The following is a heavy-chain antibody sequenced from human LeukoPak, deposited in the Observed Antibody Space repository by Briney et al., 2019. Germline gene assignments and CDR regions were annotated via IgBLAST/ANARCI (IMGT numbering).Heavy chain of an antibody. J-gene: IGHJ4*02. CDR2: ISISGGLSSI. D-gene: IGHD3-9*01. V-gene: IGHV3-21*01. Sequence: GGSLRLSCAASGFIFSSFSVNWVRQAPGKGLEWVSSISISGGLSSIYYADSVKGRFTISRDNAKNSLYLQMNSLGAEDTAVYYCAKTDYYDILTGYCFDYWGQGTLVTVSS. CDR3: AKTDYYDILTGYCFDY. CDR1: GFIFSSFS.